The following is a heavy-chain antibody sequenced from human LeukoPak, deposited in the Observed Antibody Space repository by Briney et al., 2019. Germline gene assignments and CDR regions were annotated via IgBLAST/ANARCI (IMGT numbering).Heavy chain of an antibody. Sequence: PGGSLRLSCAASGFTVSNNYMNWVRQAPGKGLEWVSLIYSGGTTYHAGSVKGRFTISRDGSKNTLYLQMNSLRVEDTAVYYCARDPPAVTANTYGWGQGTLVTVSS. CDR2: IYSGGTT. J-gene: IGHJ4*02. V-gene: IGHV3-66*01. CDR1: GFTVSNNY. D-gene: IGHD5-18*01. CDR3: ARDPPAVTANTYG.